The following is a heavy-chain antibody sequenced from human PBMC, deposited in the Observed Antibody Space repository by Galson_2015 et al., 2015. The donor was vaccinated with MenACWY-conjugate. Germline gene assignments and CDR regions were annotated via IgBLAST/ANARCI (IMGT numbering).Heavy chain of an antibody. V-gene: IGHV3-7*03. Sequence: ALRLACAASGFTFRNYWMTWVRQAPGKGLEWVASIKKDGSEKYYVDSVKGRFTISRDNAKNSLYLEMNSLRVEDMAVYSCARGHYGMDVWGQGTTVTASS. CDR2: IKKDGSEK. J-gene: IGHJ6*02. CDR1: GFTFRNYW. CDR3: ARGHYGMDV.